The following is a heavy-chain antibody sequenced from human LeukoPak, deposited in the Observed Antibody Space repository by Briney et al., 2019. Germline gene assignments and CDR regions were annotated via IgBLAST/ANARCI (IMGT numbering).Heavy chain of an antibody. CDR2: IYPGDSDT. CDR3: ARRQSIEYNWFDP. Sequence: GESLKISCKGSGYSFTSYWIGWVRQKPGKGLEGMGIIYPGDSDTRYSPSFQGQVTISADKSISTAYLQWSSLKASDTAMYYCARRQSIEYNWFDPWGQGTLVTVSS. CDR1: GYSFTSYW. J-gene: IGHJ5*02. V-gene: IGHV5-51*01. D-gene: IGHD3-16*02.